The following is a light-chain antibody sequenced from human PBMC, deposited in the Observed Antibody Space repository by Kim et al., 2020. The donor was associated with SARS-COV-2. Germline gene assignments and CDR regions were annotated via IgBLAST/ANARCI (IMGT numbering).Light chain of an antibody. Sequence: ELTQPPSASGTPGQRGTITCSGSSSNIGTNFVNWYQQLPGTAPILLIYSNDQRPSGGPDRFSGSKSGTYASLPISGRQSAAEADYYCSAWDDSLNALVFGGGTQLTVL. CDR3: SAWDDSLNALV. J-gene: IGLJ2*01. CDR1: SSNIGTNF. V-gene: IGLV1-44*01. CDR2: SND.